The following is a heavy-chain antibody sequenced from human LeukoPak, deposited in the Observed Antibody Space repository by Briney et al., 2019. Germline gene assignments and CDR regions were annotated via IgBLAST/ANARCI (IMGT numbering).Heavy chain of an antibody. J-gene: IGHJ1*01. CDR3: ARDSSEFRSLIFH. Sequence: ASVKVSCTASGYTFTSYAMHWVRQAPGQRLEWMGWINAGNGNTKYSQKFQGRVTITRDTSASTAYMELSSLRSEDTAVYYCARDSSEFRSLIFHWGQGTLVTVSS. CDR1: GYTFTSYA. V-gene: IGHV1-3*01. CDR2: INAGNGNT. D-gene: IGHD3-9*01.